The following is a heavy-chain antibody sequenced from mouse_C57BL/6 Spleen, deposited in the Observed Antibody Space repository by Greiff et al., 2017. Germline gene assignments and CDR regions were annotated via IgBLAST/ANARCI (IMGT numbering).Heavy chain of an antibody. V-gene: IGHV5-9*01. CDR3: ARRDYGSSYHMDY. Sequence: EVNVVESGGGLVKPGGSLKLSCAASGFTFSSYTMSWVRQTPEKRLEWVATISGGGGNTYYPDSVKGRFTISRDNAKNTLYLQMSSLRSEDTALYYRARRDYGSSYHMDYWGQGTSVTVSS. D-gene: IGHD1-1*01. J-gene: IGHJ4*01. CDR2: ISGGGGNT. CDR1: GFTFSSYT.